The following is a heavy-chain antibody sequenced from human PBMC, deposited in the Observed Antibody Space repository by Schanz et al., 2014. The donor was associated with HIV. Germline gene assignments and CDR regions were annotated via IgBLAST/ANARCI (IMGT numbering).Heavy chain of an antibody. Sequence: EQLVESGGGVVQPGRSLRLSCAASGFTFSTYGMHWVRQGPGKGLEWVSYISSTGNTIYYVDSVKGRFTISRDNAKNSLYLQINSLRAKDTAVYYCARETIQLCPDYWGQGTLVTVSS. V-gene: IGHV3-48*04. CDR2: ISSTGNTI. CDR1: GFTFSTYG. CDR3: ARETIQLCPDY. D-gene: IGHD5-18*01. J-gene: IGHJ4*02.